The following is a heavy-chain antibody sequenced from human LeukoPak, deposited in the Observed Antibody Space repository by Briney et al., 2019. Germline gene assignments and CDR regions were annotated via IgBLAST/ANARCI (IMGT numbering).Heavy chain of an antibody. Sequence: PGGSLRLSCAASGFTFSSYEMNWVRQASGKGLEWVSYISSSGSTIYYADSVKGRFTISRDNAKNSLYLQMNSLRAEDTAVYYCASLWFGEPGDPWYMDVWGKGTTVTVSS. CDR1: GFTFSSYE. CDR2: ISSSGSTI. J-gene: IGHJ6*03. D-gene: IGHD3-10*01. V-gene: IGHV3-48*03. CDR3: ASLWFGEPGDPWYMDV.